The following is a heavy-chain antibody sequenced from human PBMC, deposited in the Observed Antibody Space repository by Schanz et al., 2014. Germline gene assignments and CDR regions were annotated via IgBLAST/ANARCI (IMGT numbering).Heavy chain of an antibody. CDR1: GASISSSNW. Sequence: QVQLQESGPGLVKPSGTLSLTCAVSGASISSSNWWSWVRQPPGKGLEWIGEINHGGSTNYNPSLKSRVTISVDTPKNQFSLKLRSVTAADTAVYYCAREPLSGYNWFDPWGQGSLVTVSS. CDR2: INHGGST. CDR3: AREPLSGYNWFDP. D-gene: IGHD6-25*01. V-gene: IGHV4-4*02. J-gene: IGHJ5*02.